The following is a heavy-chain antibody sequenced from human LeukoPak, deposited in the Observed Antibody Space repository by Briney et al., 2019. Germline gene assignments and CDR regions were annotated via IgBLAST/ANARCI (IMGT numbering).Heavy chain of an antibody. V-gene: IGHV1-2*06. CDR1: GYTFTGYY. Sequence: ASVKVSCKASGYTFTGYYMHWVRQAPGQGLECMGRINPNSGGTNYAQKFQGRVTMTRDTSISTAYMELSRRRSDDTAVYYCAREANYGDYTHFDYWGQGTLVTVSS. CDR3: AREANYGDYTHFDY. J-gene: IGHJ4*02. CDR2: INPNSGGT. D-gene: IGHD4-17*01.